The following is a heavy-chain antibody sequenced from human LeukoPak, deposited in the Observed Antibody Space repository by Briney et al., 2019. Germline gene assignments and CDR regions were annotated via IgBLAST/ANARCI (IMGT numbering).Heavy chain of an antibody. CDR1: GFPFSGYR. Sequence: GGSLRLSCAASGFPFSGYRMHWVRQAPGKGLVWVSLIKSDGRSTSYADSVKGRFTISRDNAKNTVYLQMNSLRVEDTAVYYCTRDFKYSSDYWGQGTLVTVSS. V-gene: IGHV3-74*01. CDR2: IKSDGRST. J-gene: IGHJ4*02. D-gene: IGHD6-6*01. CDR3: TRDFKYSSDY.